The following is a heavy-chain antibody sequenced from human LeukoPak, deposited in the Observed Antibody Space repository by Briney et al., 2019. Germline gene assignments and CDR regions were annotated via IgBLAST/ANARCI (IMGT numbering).Heavy chain of an antibody. D-gene: IGHD3-22*01. J-gene: IGHJ4*02. Sequence: GGSLRLSCAASGFTFSSNGMNWVRQAPGKGLEWVSYISATGGTIYYADSVKGRFTISRDNAKNSLYLQMNSLRAEDTAVYYCASRSSGHAFDYWGQGALVTVSS. CDR1: GFTFSSNG. CDR2: ISATGGTI. CDR3: ASRSSGHAFDY. V-gene: IGHV3-48*04.